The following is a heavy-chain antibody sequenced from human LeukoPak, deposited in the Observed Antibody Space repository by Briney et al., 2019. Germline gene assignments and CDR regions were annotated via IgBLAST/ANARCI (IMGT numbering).Heavy chain of an antibody. D-gene: IGHD2-15*01. CDR2: INTNTGNP. J-gene: IGHJ6*02. CDR1: GYTFTSYG. V-gene: IGHV7-4-1*02. CDR3: ARSEVGYYYSGMDV. Sequence: ASVKVSCKASGYTFTSYGISWVRQAPGQGLEWMGWINTNTGNPTYAQGFTGRFVFSLDTSVSTAYLQISSLKAEDTAVYYCARSEVGYYYSGMDVWGQGTTVTVSS.